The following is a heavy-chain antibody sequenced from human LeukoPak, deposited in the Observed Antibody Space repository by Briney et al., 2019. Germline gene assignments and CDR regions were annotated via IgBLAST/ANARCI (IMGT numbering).Heavy chain of an antibody. D-gene: IGHD6-19*01. CDR2: IYSGGST. CDR1: GFTVRSNY. V-gene: IGHV3-53*01. J-gene: IGHJ4*02. Sequence: GGSLRLSCAASGFTVRSNYMSWVRQAPGKGLEWVSVIYSGGSTYYADSVKGRFTISRDNSKNTLYLQMNSLRAEDTAVYYCARVRSGWFHFDYWGQGTLVTVSS. CDR3: ARVRSGWFHFDY.